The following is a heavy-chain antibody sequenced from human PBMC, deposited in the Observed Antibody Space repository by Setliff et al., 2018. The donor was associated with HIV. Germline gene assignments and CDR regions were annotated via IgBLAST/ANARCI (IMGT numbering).Heavy chain of an antibody. V-gene: IGHV4-34*01. CDR2: INHSGNT. CDR3: ARDHRLPGVQPPYWYFDL. J-gene: IGHJ2*01. CDR1: GESFSNYH. Sequence: NPSETLSLTCAVFGESFSNYHWNWFRQPPGGGLEWIGEINHSGNTDYNSSLKSRVTISVDTSKKQFSLEMRSPTAADTAVYYCARDHRLPGVQPPYWYFDLWGRGTLVTVSS. D-gene: IGHD3-10*01.